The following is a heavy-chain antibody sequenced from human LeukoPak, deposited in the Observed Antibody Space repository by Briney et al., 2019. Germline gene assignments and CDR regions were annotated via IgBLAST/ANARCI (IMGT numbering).Heavy chain of an antibody. J-gene: IGHJ4*02. CDR3: ARGSMIVVVKYFDY. V-gene: IGHV1-2*02. CDR1: GYTFTGHY. CDR2: INPNSGGT. D-gene: IGHD3-22*01. Sequence: GASVKVSCKASGYTFTGHYMHWVRQAPGQGLEWMGWINPNSGGTNYAQKFQGRVTMTRDTSISTAYMELSRLRSDDTAVYYCARGSMIVVVKYFDYWGQGTLVTVSS.